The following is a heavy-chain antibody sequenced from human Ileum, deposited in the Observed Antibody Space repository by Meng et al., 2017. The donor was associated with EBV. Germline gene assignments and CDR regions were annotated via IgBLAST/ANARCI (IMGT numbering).Heavy chain of an antibody. CDR3: ARAFRGSMQNEFDY. D-gene: IGHD3-16*01. J-gene: IGHJ4*02. CDR2: ILYDGSNE. CDR1: GFPFSSYT. V-gene: IGHV3-30-3*01. Sequence: QIQLVESGGGVVQPGRSLRLACAASGFPFSSYTMHWVRQAPGKGLEWVALILYDGSNEYQADSVKGRFTISRDNSKNTVYLQMNDLRADDTAVYYCARAFRGSMQNEFDYWGQGTLVTVAS.